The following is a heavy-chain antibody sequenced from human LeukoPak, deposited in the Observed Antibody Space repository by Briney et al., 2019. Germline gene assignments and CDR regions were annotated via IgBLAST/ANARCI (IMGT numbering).Heavy chain of an antibody. CDR2: INQNGNT. Sequence: SETLSLTCAVNGGSFTYYYWTWIRQPPGKGLEWIGEINQNGNTNYNPSLKSRVTLSVDKSKRQFSLNLSSVTAADRAVYYCARRPYNTYYYVSGSYYNDGGQGTLVTVSS. CDR3: ARRPYNTYYYVSGSYYND. J-gene: IGHJ4*02. V-gene: IGHV4-34*01. CDR1: GGSFTYYY. D-gene: IGHD3-10*01.